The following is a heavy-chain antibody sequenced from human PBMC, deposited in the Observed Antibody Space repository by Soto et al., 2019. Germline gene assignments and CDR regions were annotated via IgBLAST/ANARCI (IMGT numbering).Heavy chain of an antibody. Sequence: GGSLSLSCAASGFTFSDYYMSWIRQAPGKGLEWVSYISSSSSYTNYADSVKGRFTISRDNAKNSLYLQMNSLRAEDTAVYYCARDFLYSSSWYSFGWFDPWGQGTLVTVSS. CDR2: ISSSSSYT. CDR1: GFTFSDYY. D-gene: IGHD6-13*01. J-gene: IGHJ5*02. CDR3: ARDFLYSSSWYSFGWFDP. V-gene: IGHV3-11*05.